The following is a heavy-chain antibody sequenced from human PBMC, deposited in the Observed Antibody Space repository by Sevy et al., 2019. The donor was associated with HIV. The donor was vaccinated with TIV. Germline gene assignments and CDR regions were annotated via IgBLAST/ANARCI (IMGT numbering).Heavy chain of an antibody. J-gene: IGHJ2*01. CDR3: ARDADITMVRGVITGHWYFDL. Sequence: SETLSLTCAVYGGSFSGYYWSWIRQPPGKGLEWIGEINHSGSTNYNPSLKSRVTISVDTSKNQFSLKLSSVTAADTALYYCARDADITMVRGVITGHWYFDLWGRGTLVTVSS. D-gene: IGHD3-10*01. V-gene: IGHV4-34*01. CDR1: GGSFSGYY. CDR2: INHSGST.